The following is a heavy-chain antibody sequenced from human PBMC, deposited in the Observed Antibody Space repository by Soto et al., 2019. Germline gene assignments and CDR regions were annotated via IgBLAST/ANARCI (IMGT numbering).Heavy chain of an antibody. J-gene: IGHJ4*02. CDR1: GYTLTELS. CDR2: FDPEDGET. CDR3: ATARRITIFGVVITYFDY. Sequence: VASVKVSCKVSGYTLTELSMHWVRQAPGKGLEWMGGFDPEDGETIYAQKFQGRVTMTEDTSTDTAYMELSSLRSEDTAVYYCATARRITIFGVVITYFDYWGQGTLVTVSS. V-gene: IGHV1-24*01. D-gene: IGHD3-3*01.